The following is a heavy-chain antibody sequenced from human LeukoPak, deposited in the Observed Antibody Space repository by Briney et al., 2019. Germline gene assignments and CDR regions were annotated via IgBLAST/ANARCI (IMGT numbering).Heavy chain of an antibody. CDR1: GYTFTSYG. D-gene: IGHD1-1*01. V-gene: IGHV1-18*01. CDR2: ISAYNGNT. Sequence: ASVKVSCKASGYTFTSYGISWVRQAPGQGLEWMGWISAYNGNTNYAQELQGRVTMTTDTSTSTAYMELRSLRSDDTAVYYCARDLPEGTSGTVRFYYYYYIDVWGKGTTVTISS. J-gene: IGHJ6*03. CDR3: ARDLPEGTSGTVRFYYYYYIDV.